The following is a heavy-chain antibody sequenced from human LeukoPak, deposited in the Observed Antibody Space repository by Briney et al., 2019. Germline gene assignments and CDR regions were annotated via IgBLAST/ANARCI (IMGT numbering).Heavy chain of an antibody. Sequence: GGSLRLSCAASGFTFDSYGMSWVRQAPAKGLEWVSGINWNGDDTTYADSVKGRFTISRDNAKNSLYLQMNSLRAEDTALYYCARAKSVVGVNWSDYWGQGTLVTVSS. CDR3: ARAKSVVGVNWSDY. V-gene: IGHV3-20*04. J-gene: IGHJ4*02. CDR1: GFTFDSYG. CDR2: INWNGDDT. D-gene: IGHD1-26*01.